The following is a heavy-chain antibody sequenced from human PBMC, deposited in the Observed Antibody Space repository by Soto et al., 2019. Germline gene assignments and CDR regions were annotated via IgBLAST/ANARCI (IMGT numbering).Heavy chain of an antibody. D-gene: IGHD5-18*01. Sequence: QVQLQESGPGLVKPSETLSLTCTVSGGSISSYYWSWIRQPPGKGLEWIGYIYYSGSTNYNPSLKSRVTISVDTSEKQFSLKLSSVTAADTAVYYCARVRGYSYGYGSFDYWGQGTLVTVSS. V-gene: IGHV4-59*01. J-gene: IGHJ4*02. CDR1: GGSISSYY. CDR2: IYYSGST. CDR3: ARVRGYSYGYGSFDY.